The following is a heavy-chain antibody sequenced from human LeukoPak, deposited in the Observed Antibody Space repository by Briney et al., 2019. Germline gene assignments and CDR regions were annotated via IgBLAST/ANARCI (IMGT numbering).Heavy chain of an antibody. D-gene: IGHD2-2*01. CDR1: GYTFTSYY. J-gene: IGHJ6*03. CDR2: INPSDGST. Sequence: EASVEVSCKASGYTFTSYYMYWVRQAPGQGLEWMGIINPSDGSTRYAQKFRGRVTMTRDTSTRTVYMELRSLRSEDTAVYYCARMVYCSSISCSYYYYYMDVWGKGTTVTVSS. CDR3: ARMVYCSSISCSYYYYYMDV. V-gene: IGHV1-46*01.